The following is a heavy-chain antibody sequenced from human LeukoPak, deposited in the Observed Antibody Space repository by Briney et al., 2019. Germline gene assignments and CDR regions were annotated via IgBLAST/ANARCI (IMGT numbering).Heavy chain of an antibody. CDR2: INHSGST. CDR1: GGSFSGYY. V-gene: IGHV4-34*01. Sequence: SETLSLTCAVYGGSFSGYYWSWIRQPPGKGLEWIGEINHSGSTNYNPPLKSRVTISVDTSKNQFSLKLSSVTAADTAVYYCARATTAPISYYGSRARYRFDPWGQGTLVTVSS. CDR3: ARATTAPISYYGSRARYRFDP. D-gene: IGHD3-10*01. J-gene: IGHJ5*02.